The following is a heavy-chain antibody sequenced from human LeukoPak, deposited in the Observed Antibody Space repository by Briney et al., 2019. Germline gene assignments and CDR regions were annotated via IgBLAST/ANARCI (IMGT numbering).Heavy chain of an antibody. Sequence: SETLSLTCSVSGDSLTGYYWGWIRQPPGKGLEWIGNIYYTGNTYYNSSLQSRVTISLDTSKNQFSLKVISMTGAVTAAYYCTKSGGYGLIRICGRGTMVTVSS. V-gene: IGHV4-39*07. D-gene: IGHD3-22*01. CDR2: IYYTGNT. CDR1: GDSLTGYY. J-gene: IGHJ3*02. CDR3: TKSGGYGLIRI.